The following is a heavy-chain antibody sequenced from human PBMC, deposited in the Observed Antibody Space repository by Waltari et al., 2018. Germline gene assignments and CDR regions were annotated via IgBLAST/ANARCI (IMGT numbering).Heavy chain of an antibody. V-gene: IGHV3-9*01. CDR2: ISWNGRSI. CDR3: AQDGDYYRRWGAFDF. Sequence: EVQLVESGGDLVQPGRSLRLSCAASGFPFDDYAMQWVRQSPGKGLEWVAGISWNGRSIHYVDSVKGRFTISRDNAKNSLYLQMNSLRVEDTALYYCAQDGDYYRRWGAFDFWGQGTMVTVSS. CDR1: GFPFDDYA. J-gene: IGHJ3*01. D-gene: IGHD3-10*01.